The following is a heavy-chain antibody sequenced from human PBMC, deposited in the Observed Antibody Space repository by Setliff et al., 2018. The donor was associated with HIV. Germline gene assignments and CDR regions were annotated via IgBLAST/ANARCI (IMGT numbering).Heavy chain of an antibody. CDR3: ASLRGDYVGQYYFDY. D-gene: IGHD4-17*01. J-gene: IGHJ4*02. CDR1: GFNFNTDW. Sequence: GESLKISCTGSGFNFNTDWIVWVRQIPGKGLEWMGSIFPGDSDTRYSPSFQDQVTISVDKSISTAYLQWRSLKASDTAFYYCASLRGDYVGQYYFDYWGQGTLVTVSS. CDR2: IFPGDSDT. V-gene: IGHV5-51*01.